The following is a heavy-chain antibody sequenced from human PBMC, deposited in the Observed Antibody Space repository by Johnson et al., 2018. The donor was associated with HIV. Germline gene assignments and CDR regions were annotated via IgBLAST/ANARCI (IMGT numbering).Heavy chain of an antibody. J-gene: IGHJ3*02. CDR1: GFTFRSYA. Sequence: QEQLVESGGDVVQPGRSLRLSCAASGFTFRSYAMHWVRQAPGKGLEWVAAIGYDGNDKDYADSVKGRFTISRDKSRNTLYLHLNSLRAVETDVYYCARVRIGRENAFDIWGQGTMVTVSS. CDR2: IGYDGNDK. V-gene: IGHV3-30*04. D-gene: IGHD1-26*01. CDR3: ARVRIGRENAFDI.